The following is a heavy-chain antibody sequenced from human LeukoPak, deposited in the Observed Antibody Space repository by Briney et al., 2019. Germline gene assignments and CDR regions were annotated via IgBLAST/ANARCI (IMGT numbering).Heavy chain of an antibody. CDR3: ARDPPTSYYYDSSGQDY. J-gene: IGHJ4*02. V-gene: IGHV3-21*01. CDR1: GFTFSSYS. Sequence: GGSLRLSCAASGFTFSSYSMNWVRQAPGKGLEWVSSISSSSSYIYYADSVKGRFTISRDNAKNSLYLQMNSLRAEDTAVYYCARDPPTSYYYDSSGQDYWGRGTLVTVSS. D-gene: IGHD3-22*01. CDR2: ISSSSSYI.